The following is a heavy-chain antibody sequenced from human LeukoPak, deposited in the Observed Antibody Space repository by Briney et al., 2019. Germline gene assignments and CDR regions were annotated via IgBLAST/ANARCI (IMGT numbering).Heavy chain of an antibody. D-gene: IGHD5-18*01. CDR1: GGSISSYY. CDR2: IYYSGST. Sequence: TSETLSLTCTVSGGSISSYYWSWIRQPPGKGLEWIGYIYYSGSTNYNPSLKSRVTISVATSKNQFSLKLSSVTAADTAVYYCARAVQDKYIFGSGAKYYFDYWGQGTLVTVSS. J-gene: IGHJ4*02. V-gene: IGHV4-59*01. CDR3: ARAVQDKYIFGSGAKYYFDY.